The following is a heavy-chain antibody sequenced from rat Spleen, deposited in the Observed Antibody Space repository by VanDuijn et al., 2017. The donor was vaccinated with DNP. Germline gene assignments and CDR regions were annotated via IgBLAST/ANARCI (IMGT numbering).Heavy chain of an antibody. V-gene: IGHV5-25*01. Sequence: EVQLVESGGGLVQPGRSLKLSCEASGFTFSNYHMAWVRQAPTKGLEWVASISSGGGNTYYRDSLKGRFTISRDNAKSTLYLQMDSLRSEDMATYYCTAELGGYWGQGVMVTVSS. CDR1: GFTFSNYH. CDR2: ISSGGGNT. J-gene: IGHJ2*01. CDR3: TAELGGY. D-gene: IGHD5-1*01.